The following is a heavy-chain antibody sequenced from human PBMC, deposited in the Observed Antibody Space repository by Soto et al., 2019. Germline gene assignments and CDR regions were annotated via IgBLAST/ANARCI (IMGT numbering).Heavy chain of an antibody. CDR1: GGSINTYY. CDR3: ARSSTIFGVVPRNWFDP. J-gene: IGHJ5*02. CDR2: IYNSGST. Sequence: PSETLSLTCTFSGGSINTYYWSWIRQPPGKGLEWIGYIYNSGSTNYNPSLKSRVTISVDTSKNQFSLKLSSVTAADTAVYYFARSSTIFGVVPRNWFDPWGQGTLVTVSS. V-gene: IGHV4-59*08. D-gene: IGHD3-3*01.